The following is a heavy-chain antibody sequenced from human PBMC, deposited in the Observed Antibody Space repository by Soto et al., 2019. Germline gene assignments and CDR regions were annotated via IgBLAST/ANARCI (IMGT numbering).Heavy chain of an antibody. CDR1: GGSIGSGDDY. D-gene: IGHD6-19*01. CDR3: ARTSFGYRSGGIDY. J-gene: IGHJ4*02. V-gene: IGHV4-30-4*01. Sequence: SETLCLTCTVSGGSIGSGDDYWSWIRQPPGKGLEWIGYIYYSGSTYYNPSLKSRITISVDTSKNQFSLKLSSVTAADTAVYYCARTSFGYRSGGIDYWGQGTLVTVSS. CDR2: IYYSGST.